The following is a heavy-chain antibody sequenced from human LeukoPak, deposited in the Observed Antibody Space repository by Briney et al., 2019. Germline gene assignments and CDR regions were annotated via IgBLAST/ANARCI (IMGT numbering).Heavy chain of an antibody. CDR3: ARGYRYVVY. D-gene: IGHD6-13*01. J-gene: IGHJ4*02. CDR2: INQDGSGK. Sequence: GGSLRLSCAASGFTFSTYWMSWVRQAPGKGLEWVANINQDGSGKDYVDSLKGRFTISRDNTKNSLYLQMNSPRAEDTAVYYCARGYRYVVYWGQGTLVTVSS. CDR1: GFTFSTYW. V-gene: IGHV3-7*03.